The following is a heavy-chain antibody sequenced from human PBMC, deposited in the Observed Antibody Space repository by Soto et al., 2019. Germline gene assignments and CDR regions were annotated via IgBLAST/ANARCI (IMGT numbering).Heavy chain of an antibody. CDR2: INHSGST. Sequence: PSETLSLTCAVYGGSFSGYYWTWIRQPPGTGLEWIGEINHSGSTNYNPPLKSRVTISVDTSKNQFSLKLGSVTAADTAVYYCARHETLHGDYDHWGQGTLVTVSS. V-gene: IGHV4-34*01. CDR1: GGSFSGYY. D-gene: IGHD4-17*01. J-gene: IGHJ4*02. CDR3: ARHETLHGDYDH.